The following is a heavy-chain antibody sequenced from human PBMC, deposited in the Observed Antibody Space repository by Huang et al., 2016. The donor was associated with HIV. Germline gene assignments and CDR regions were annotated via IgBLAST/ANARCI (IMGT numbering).Heavy chain of an antibody. CDR2: LNPNSGKT. J-gene: IGHJ4*02. CDR3: ARLTSGWYQDY. V-gene: IGHV1-8*01. Sequence: QAQLVQSGPEVKKPGASVKVSCQTSGYIFSNYDINWVRQAPGQGLQWMGWLNPNSGKTAYGQNFQGRVTLTRSTSTGAAYMVLNSLTSQDTAVYYCARLTSGWYQDYWGQGTLVTVSS. D-gene: IGHD6-19*01. CDR1: GYIFSNYD.